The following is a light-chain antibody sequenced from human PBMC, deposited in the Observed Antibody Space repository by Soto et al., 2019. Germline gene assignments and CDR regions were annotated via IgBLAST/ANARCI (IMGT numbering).Light chain of an antibody. CDR2: DVS. CDR1: QSVSSNY. Sequence: EIVLTQSPGTLSLSPGERATLSCRSSQSVSSNYLAWYQQKPDQAHRLVIYDVSGRATGIPDRFSGSGSGTDFTLTISRLEPEDFAVYYCQQYGSSPTFGQGTKVEIK. V-gene: IGKV3-20*01. CDR3: QQYGSSPT. J-gene: IGKJ1*01.